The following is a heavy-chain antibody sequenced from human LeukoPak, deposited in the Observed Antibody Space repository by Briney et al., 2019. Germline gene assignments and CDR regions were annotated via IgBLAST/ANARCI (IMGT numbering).Heavy chain of an antibody. CDR2: ISYDGSNK. CDR1: GFTFSSYA. V-gene: IGHV3-30*04. J-gene: IGHJ4*02. Sequence: GRSLRLSCAASGFTFSSYAMHWVRQAPGKGLEWVAVISYDGSNKYYADSVKGRLTISRDNSKNTLYLQVNSLRAEDTAVYYCARDVGHYKDYWGQGTLVTVSS. D-gene: IGHD1-14*01. CDR3: ARDVGHYKDY.